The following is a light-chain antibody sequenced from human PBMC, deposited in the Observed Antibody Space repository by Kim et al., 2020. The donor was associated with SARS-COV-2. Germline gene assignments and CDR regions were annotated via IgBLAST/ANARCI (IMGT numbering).Light chain of an antibody. CDR1: KLGDKY. V-gene: IGLV3-1*01. J-gene: IGLJ1*01. CDR3: QPWDSTTYV. CDR2: QDS. Sequence: SYELTQPPSVSVSPGQTALITCSGDKLGDKYACWYQQKPGQSHVLVIYQDSKRPSGIPERFSGSNSRNTATLTISGTQAMDEADYYCQPWDSTTYVFGT.